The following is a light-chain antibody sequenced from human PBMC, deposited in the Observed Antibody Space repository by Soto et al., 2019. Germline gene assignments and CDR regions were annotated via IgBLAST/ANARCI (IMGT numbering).Light chain of an antibody. J-gene: IGKJ1*01. Sequence: EIVLTQSPGTMSLSPGERVTLSCRASQTVTRSYLAWYQQKPGQAPRLLIYGASIRATGIPDRFSGSGSGTDFTLTISRLEPEDFAVYYCQLYGSSPRTFGQGTKVAI. CDR2: GAS. CDR1: QTVTRSY. CDR3: QLYGSSPRT. V-gene: IGKV3-20*01.